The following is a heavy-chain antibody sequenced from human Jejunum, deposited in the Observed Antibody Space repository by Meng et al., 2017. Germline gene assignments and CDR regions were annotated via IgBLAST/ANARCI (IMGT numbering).Heavy chain of an antibody. J-gene: IGHJ5*01. Sequence: EVRLVESGGGLVPPGGSLRLSCAASGFTFSNQSMSWVRQAPGKGLEWVSVILDRDGITSYADSVKGRFTISRDNSKNTLYLQMSSLRVDDTAVYHCANRAWLESWGQGTLVTVSS. D-gene: IGHD3-10*01. CDR1: GFTFSNQS. CDR2: ILDRDGIT. V-gene: IGHV3-23*04. CDR3: ANRAWLES.